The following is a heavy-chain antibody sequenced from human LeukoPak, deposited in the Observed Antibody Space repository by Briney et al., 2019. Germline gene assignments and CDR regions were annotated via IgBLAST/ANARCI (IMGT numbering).Heavy chain of an antibody. CDR3: ARENSSGWFFLDY. Sequence: GGSLRLSCAASGFTFSSYGMHWVRQAPGKGLEWVAVIWYDGSNKYYADSVKGRFTISRDNSKNTLYLQMNSLRAEDTAVFYCARENSSGWFFLDYWGQGTLVTVSS. CDR1: GFTFSSYG. CDR2: IWYDGSNK. J-gene: IGHJ4*02. D-gene: IGHD6-19*01. V-gene: IGHV3-33*01.